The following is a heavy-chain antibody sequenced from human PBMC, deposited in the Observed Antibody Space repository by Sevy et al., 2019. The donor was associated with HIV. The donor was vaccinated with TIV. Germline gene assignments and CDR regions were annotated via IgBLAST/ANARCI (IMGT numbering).Heavy chain of an antibody. CDR2: INSDDTSI. CDR1: GFPFSSHW. Sequence: GSLRLSCEASGFPFSSHWMHWVRQGPGQGLVWVSGINSDDTSIPYADSVKGRFTISRDNVKNTLYLQMSSLRAEDTALYYCARGSGVSFDYWGQGTLVTVSS. CDR3: ARGSGVSFDY. D-gene: IGHD3-10*01. J-gene: IGHJ4*02. V-gene: IGHV3-74*01.